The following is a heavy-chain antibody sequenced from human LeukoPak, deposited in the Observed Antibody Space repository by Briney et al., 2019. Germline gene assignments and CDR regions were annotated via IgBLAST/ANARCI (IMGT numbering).Heavy chain of an antibody. CDR3: AKGTGCYYGPFDS. CDR1: GFTFDGFA. CDR2: INWNSGSI. J-gene: IGHJ4*02. Sequence: PGGSLRLSCAASGFTFDGFALFWVRQAPGKGLEYVSGINWNSGSIDYADSVKGRFTTSRGNAKSSLYLQMNSLRVEDTAVYYCAKGTGCYYGPFDSWGQGTLVTVSS. V-gene: IGHV3-9*01. D-gene: IGHD3/OR15-3a*01.